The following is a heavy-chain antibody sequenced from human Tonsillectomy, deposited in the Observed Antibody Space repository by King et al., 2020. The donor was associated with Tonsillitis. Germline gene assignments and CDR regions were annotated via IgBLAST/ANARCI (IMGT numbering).Heavy chain of an antibody. J-gene: IGHJ3*02. D-gene: IGHD4-23*01. Sequence: DVQLVESGGGLVQPGGSLRLSCAASGFTFSSYAMTWVRQAPGKGLDWVSSISGSGNFTYCADSVKGRFTISRDNSKNTLYLQMNSLRAEDTAVYYCAQAPQTTVATVGAFDIWGQGTMVTVSS. V-gene: IGHV3-23*04. CDR1: GFTFSSYA. CDR3: AQAPQTTVATVGAFDI. CDR2: ISGSGNFT.